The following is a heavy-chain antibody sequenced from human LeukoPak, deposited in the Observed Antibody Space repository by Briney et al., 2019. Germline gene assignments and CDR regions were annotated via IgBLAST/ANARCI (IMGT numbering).Heavy chain of an antibody. D-gene: IGHD6-19*01. CDR2: INQDGSGK. CDR3: TRVGDFSGWYWIDF. CDR1: GFTFTNYY. J-gene: IGHJ4*02. V-gene: IGHV3-7*01. Sequence: GGSLRLSCAASGFTFTNYYMSWVRQAPGKGLEWVATINQDGSGKYYVDSVKGRFTISRDNGKNSLYLQMNSLRAEDTAVYYCTRVGDFSGWYWIDFWGQGTLVTVSS.